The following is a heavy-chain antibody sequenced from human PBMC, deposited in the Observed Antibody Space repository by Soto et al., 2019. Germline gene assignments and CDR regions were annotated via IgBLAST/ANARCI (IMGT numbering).Heavy chain of an antibody. Sequence: SEPLSLTCTVSGGSISSYYWSWIRQPAGKGLEWIGRIYTSGSTNYNPSLKSRVTMSVDTSKNQFSLKLSSVTAADTAVYYCARDLSPLYYYYYYGMDVWGQGTTVTVSS. CDR2: IYTSGST. J-gene: IGHJ6*02. V-gene: IGHV4-4*07. CDR3: ARDLSPLYYYYYYGMDV. CDR1: GGSISSYY.